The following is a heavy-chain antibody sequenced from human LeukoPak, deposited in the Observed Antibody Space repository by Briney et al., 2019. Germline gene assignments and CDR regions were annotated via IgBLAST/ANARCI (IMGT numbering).Heavy chain of an antibody. J-gene: IGHJ4*02. CDR2: IRYDGSNK. D-gene: IGHD3-22*01. Sequence: GGSLRLSCAASGFTFSSYGMHWVRQAPGKGLEWVAFIRYDGSNKYYADSVKGRFTISRDNSKNTLYLQMNSLRAEDTAVYYCVRGYYAGRGHHFEYWGQGTLVTVSS. V-gene: IGHV3-30*02. CDR1: GFTFSSYG. CDR3: VRGYYAGRGHHFEY.